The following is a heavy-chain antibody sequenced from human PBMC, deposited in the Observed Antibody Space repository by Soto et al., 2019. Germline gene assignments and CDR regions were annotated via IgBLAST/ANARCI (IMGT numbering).Heavy chain of an antibody. V-gene: IGHV3-30*03. CDR2: ISSDGNTK. Sequence: QVHLVESGGGVVQPGRSLRLSCAASGFSVTTYGMHWVRQAPGKGLEWVAQISSDGNTKCYADSVKGRFTISRDTSKNTLYLQMNSLKVADTAVYYCASVADYWGQGTLVTVSS. CDR3: ASVADY. D-gene: IGHD2-21*01. CDR1: GFSVTTYG. J-gene: IGHJ4*02.